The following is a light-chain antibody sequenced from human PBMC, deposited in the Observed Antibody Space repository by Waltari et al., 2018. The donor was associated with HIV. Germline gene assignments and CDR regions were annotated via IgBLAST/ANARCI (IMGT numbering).Light chain of an antibody. CDR3: QQRTNWPPGTT. J-gene: IGKJ4*01. V-gene: IGKV3-11*01. Sequence: EIVLTQSPATLSLSQGAMATLSCRASQSFSNYVAWYQQKPGQAPRLLIYDASIRATGIPARFSGSGSGTDFTLTISSLEPEDFAVYYCQQRTNWPPGTTFGGGTKVERK. CDR2: DAS. CDR1: QSFSNY.